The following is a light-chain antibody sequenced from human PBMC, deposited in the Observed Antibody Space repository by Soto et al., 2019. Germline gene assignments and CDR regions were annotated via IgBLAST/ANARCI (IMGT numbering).Light chain of an antibody. CDR1: SSDIGAFNY. Sequence: QSALAQPASVSGSPGQSITISCTGTSSDIGAFNYVSWYQQHPGDAPKLLIFDVSDRPSGISVRFSASKSGNTASLTISGLQTEDEAHYFCSSYAATNTVLFGGVTKLTVL. J-gene: IGLJ2*01. CDR3: SSYAATNTVL. V-gene: IGLV2-14*03. CDR2: DVS.